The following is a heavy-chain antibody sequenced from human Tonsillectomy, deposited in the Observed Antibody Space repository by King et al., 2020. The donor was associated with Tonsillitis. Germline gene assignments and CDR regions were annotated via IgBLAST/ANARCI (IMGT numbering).Heavy chain of an antibody. Sequence: QLQESGPGLVKPSETLSLTCTVSGGSISSSSDYWGWIRQPPGKGLEWIGSIYYSGSTYYNPSLKSRVTISVDTSKNQFSLKLSSVTAADTAVYSCARHKVTTVTTPFDYWGQGTLVTVSS. V-gene: IGHV4-39*01. CDR1: GGSISSSSDY. CDR2: IYYSGST. D-gene: IGHD4-17*01. CDR3: ARHKVTTVTTPFDY. J-gene: IGHJ4*02.